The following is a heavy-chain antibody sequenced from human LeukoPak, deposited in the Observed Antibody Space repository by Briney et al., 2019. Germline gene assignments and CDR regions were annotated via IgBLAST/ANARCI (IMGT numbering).Heavy chain of an antibody. D-gene: IGHD2-2*01. CDR2: ISPNSGGT. J-gene: IGHJ4*02. CDR1: GYTLTGYY. CDR3: ARFMPNYFDY. Sequence: ASVKVSCKASGYTLTGYYMHWVRQAPGQGLEWMGWISPNSGGTSYAQKFQGRVTMTRDTSISTAYMELTRLRSDDTAVYYCARFMPNYFDYWGQGTLVTVSS. V-gene: IGHV1-2*02.